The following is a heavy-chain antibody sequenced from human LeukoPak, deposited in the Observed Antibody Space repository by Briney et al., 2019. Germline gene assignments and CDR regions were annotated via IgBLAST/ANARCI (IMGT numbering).Heavy chain of an antibody. Sequence: GGSLRLSCAASGFTFSASSLSWVRQAPGKGLEWVSYISSSGSYIYYADSMKGRFTISRDNAKNSLYLQMNSLRAEDTAVYYCANGGYSYEFDPWGQGTLVTVSS. J-gene: IGHJ5*02. V-gene: IGHV3-21*04. CDR1: GFTFSASS. CDR2: ISSSGSYI. CDR3: ANGGYSYEFDP. D-gene: IGHD5-18*01.